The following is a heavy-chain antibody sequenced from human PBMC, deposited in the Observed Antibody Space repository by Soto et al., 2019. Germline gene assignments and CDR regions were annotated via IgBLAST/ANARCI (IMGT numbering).Heavy chain of an antibody. CDR1: GDSISGFY. J-gene: IGHJ5*02. Sequence: SETLSLTCTVSGDSISGFYWSWIRKPAGKGLEWIGRIYATGTTDYNPSLKSRVMMSVDTSKKKFSLKLRSVSAADTAVYYCVRDGTKTLRDWFDPWGQGISVTVSS. V-gene: IGHV4-4*07. D-gene: IGHD1-1*01. CDR2: IYATGTT. CDR3: VRDGTKTLRDWFDP.